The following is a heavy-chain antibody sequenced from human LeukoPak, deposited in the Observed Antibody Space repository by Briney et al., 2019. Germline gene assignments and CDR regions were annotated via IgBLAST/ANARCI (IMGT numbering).Heavy chain of an antibody. CDR3: AKDRAAMMGHDAFDI. J-gene: IGHJ3*02. D-gene: IGHD2-2*01. Sequence: PGGSLRLSCAASGFTFSSYEMNWVRQAPGKGLEWVSYISSSGSTIYYADSVKGRFTISRDNSKNTLYLQMNSLRAEDTAVYYCAKDRAAMMGHDAFDIWGQGTMVTVSS. CDR1: GFTFSSYE. V-gene: IGHV3-48*03. CDR2: ISSSGSTI.